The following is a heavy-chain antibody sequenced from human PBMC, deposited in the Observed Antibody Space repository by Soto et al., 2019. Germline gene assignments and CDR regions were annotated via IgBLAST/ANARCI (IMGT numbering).Heavy chain of an antibody. CDR2: IRSKAYGGTT. CDR3: TRGREWQPLLSHY. D-gene: IGHD1-26*01. V-gene: IGHV3-49*03. CDR1: GFTFGDYA. J-gene: IGHJ4*02. Sequence: EVQLVESGGGLVQPGRSLRLSCTTSGFTFGDYAMSWFRQAPGKGLEWVGFIRSKAYGGTTEYAASVKGRFTFSRNYSTSIAYLQMNSLKTEDTAVYYCTRGREWQPLLSHYWGQGTQVTVSS.